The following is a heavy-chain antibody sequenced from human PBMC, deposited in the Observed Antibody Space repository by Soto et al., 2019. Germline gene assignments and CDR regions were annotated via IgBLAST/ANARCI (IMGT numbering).Heavy chain of an antibody. CDR3: ARVRCFNGLCHTADYGMDV. CDR1: GDVFRSYG. V-gene: IGHV1-69*13. D-gene: IGHD2-8*01. Sequence: SVKVSCKASGDVFRSYGINWVRQAPGQGLEWMGGIIPISGTTNYAQKFQGRVAITANESTDTVYMELSRLRSEDTAVYFCARVRCFNGLCHTADYGMDVWGQGTTVTVSS. CDR2: IIPISGTT. J-gene: IGHJ6*02.